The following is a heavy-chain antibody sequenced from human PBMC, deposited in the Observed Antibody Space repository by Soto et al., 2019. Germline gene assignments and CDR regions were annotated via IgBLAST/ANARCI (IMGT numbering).Heavy chain of an antibody. CDR3: VKGRKAAGNTLKAVGMDV. CDR2: ISGNGGAT. J-gene: IGHJ6*02. D-gene: IGHD6-13*01. CDR1: GFTFNNFA. V-gene: IGHV3-64D*06. Sequence: GGSLRLSCSASGFTFNNFAMHWVRQAPGKGLEYVSAISGNGGATYYADSAKGRFTISRDNSKNTLYFQMSSLGADDMAVYYCVKGRKAAGNTLKAVGMDVWGQGT.